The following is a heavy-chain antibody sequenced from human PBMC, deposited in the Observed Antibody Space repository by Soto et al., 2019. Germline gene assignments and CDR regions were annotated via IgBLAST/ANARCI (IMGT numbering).Heavy chain of an antibody. Sequence: QVQLQQWGAGLLKPSETLSLTCVVSGGSFNANFWSWIRQPPGKGLEWVGEINHDGRSNYNPSLNSRLTISVDTSKNQFSLRLSSVTAAGTALYYCASARWDYWGQGILVTVSS. CDR1: GGSFNANF. CDR3: ASARWDY. CDR2: INHDGRS. V-gene: IGHV4-34*01. J-gene: IGHJ4*02.